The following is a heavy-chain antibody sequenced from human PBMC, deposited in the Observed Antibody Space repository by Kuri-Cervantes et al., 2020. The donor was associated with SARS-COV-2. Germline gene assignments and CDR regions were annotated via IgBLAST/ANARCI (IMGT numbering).Heavy chain of an antibody. V-gene: IGHV3-23*01. CDR3: ATVSSGYYSYEVDY. CDR1: GFTFSSYA. D-gene: IGHD3-22*01. Sequence: GESLKISCSASGFTFSSYAMSWVRQAPGKGLEWVSAISGSGGSTYYADSVKGRFTISRDNSKNTLYLQMNSLRAEDTAVYYCATVSSGYYSYEVDYWGQGTLVTVSS. CDR2: ISGSGGST. J-gene: IGHJ4*02.